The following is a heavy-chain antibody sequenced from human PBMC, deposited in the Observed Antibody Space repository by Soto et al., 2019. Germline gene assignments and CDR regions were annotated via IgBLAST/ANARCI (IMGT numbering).Heavy chain of an antibody. J-gene: IGHJ6*02. V-gene: IGHV1-69*01. CDR2: IIPIFGTA. CDR3: ARTSGYCSSTSCSDYYYYGMDV. Sequence: QVQLVQSGAEVKKPGSSVKVSCKASGGTFSSYAISWVRQAPGQGLEWMGGIIPIFGTANYAQKFQGRVKITADESTSSAYMELSSLRSEDTAVYYCARTSGYCSSTSCSDYYYYGMDVWGQGTTVTVSS. D-gene: IGHD2-2*01. CDR1: GGTFSSYA.